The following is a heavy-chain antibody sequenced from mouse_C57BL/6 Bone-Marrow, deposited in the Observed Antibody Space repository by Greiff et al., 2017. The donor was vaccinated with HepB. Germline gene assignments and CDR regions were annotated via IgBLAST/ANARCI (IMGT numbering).Heavy chain of an antibody. Sequence: QVQLQQSGAELVKPGASVKLSCKASGYTFTSYWMHWVKQRPGRGLEWIGRFDPNSGGTKYNEKFKSKATLTVDKPSSTAYMQLSSLTSEDSAVYYCARTVVGGDFDYWGQGTTLTVSS. J-gene: IGHJ2*01. CDR2: FDPNSGGT. CDR3: ARTVVGGDFDY. V-gene: IGHV1-72*01. D-gene: IGHD1-1*01. CDR1: GYTFTSYW.